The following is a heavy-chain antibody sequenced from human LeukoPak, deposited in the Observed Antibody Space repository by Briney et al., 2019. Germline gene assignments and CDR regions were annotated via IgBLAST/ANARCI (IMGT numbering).Heavy chain of an antibody. J-gene: IGHJ6*03. CDR1: GGTFSSYA. Sequence: ASVKVSCKASGGTFSSYAISWVRQAPGQGLEWMGGIIPIFGTANYAQKFQGRVTITADKSTSTAYMELSSLRSEDTAVYYCARSFYDYNSGYDYYYMDVWGKGTTVTVSS. CDR2: IIPIFGTA. V-gene: IGHV1-69*06. CDR3: ARSFYDYNSGYDYYYMDV. D-gene: IGHD3-22*01.